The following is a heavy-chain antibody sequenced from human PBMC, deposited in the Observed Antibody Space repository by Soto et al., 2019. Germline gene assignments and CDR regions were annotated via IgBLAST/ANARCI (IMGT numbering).Heavy chain of an antibody. CDR1: GFTFSSYA. V-gene: IGHV3-30-3*01. CDR3: ARVRAATYYYGMDV. J-gene: IGHJ6*02. Sequence: QVQLVESGGGVVQPGRSLRLSCAASGFTFSSYAMHWVRQAPGKGLEWVAVISYDGSNKYYADSVKGRFTISRDNSKNTLYLQMNSLSAEDTALYYCARVRAATYYYGMDVWGQGTPVTVSS. D-gene: IGHD3-10*01. CDR2: ISYDGSNK.